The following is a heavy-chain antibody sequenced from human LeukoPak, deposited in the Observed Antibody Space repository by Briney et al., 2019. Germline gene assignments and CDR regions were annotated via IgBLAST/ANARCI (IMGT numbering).Heavy chain of an antibody. CDR2: IYYSGST. V-gene: IGHV4-59*08. D-gene: IGHD1-14*01. CDR3: ARHESVREPWFDP. CDR1: GGSISSYY. J-gene: IGHJ5*02. Sequence: SETLSLTCTVSGGSISSYYWSWVRQPPGKGLEWIGYIYYSGSTKYNPSLKSRVTISVDASKNHFSLKLSSVIAADTAAYYCARHESVREPWFDPWGQGTLVTVSS.